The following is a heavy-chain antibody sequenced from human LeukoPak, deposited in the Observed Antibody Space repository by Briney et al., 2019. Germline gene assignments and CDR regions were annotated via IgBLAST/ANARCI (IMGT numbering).Heavy chain of an antibody. Sequence: PGGSLRLSCAASGFTVSSNYMSWVRQAPGKGLEWGSVIYSGGSTYYADSVKGRFTISRDNTKNTLYLQMSSLRAEDTAVYYCASQTYYYDSSGYFTRSYFFDYWGQGTLVTVSS. J-gene: IGHJ4*02. CDR1: GFTVSSNY. D-gene: IGHD3-22*01. CDR2: IYSGGST. V-gene: IGHV3-53*01. CDR3: ASQTYYYDSSGYFTRSYFFDY.